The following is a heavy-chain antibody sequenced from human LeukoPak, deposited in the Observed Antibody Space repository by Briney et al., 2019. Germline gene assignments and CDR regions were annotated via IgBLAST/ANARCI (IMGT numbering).Heavy chain of an antibody. CDR2: IYPGDSDT. CDR3: ARFRSSSWKEPSDI. V-gene: IGHV5-51*01. Sequence: GESLKISCKGSGYSFSTYWIGWVRQLPGKGLECMGFIYPGDSDTRYSPSFQGQVTISADKSISTAYVQWSGLKASDTAMYYCARFRSSSWKEPSDIWGQGTMVTVSS. J-gene: IGHJ3*02. D-gene: IGHD6-13*01. CDR1: GYSFSTYW.